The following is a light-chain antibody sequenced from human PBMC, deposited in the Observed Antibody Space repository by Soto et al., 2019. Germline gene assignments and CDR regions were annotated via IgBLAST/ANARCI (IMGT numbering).Light chain of an antibody. CDR3: SSYTSSSTYV. CDR2: DVS. CDR1: SSDVGGYNY. V-gene: IGLV2-14*01. J-gene: IGLJ1*01. Sequence: QSVLTQPASVSGPPGQSITISCPGTSSDVGGYNYVSWYQQHPGEAPKLMIYDVSNRPSGVSNRFSGSKSGNTASLTISGLQAEDEADYYCSSYTSSSTYVFGTGTKVTVL.